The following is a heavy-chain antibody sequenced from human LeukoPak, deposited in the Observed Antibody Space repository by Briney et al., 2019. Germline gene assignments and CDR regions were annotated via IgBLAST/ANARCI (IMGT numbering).Heavy chain of an antibody. V-gene: IGHV1-2*04. J-gene: IGHJ4*02. CDR1: GYTFTGYY. Sequence: ASVKVSCKASGYTFTGYYMHWVRQAPGQGLEWMGWINPNSGGTNYAQKFQGWVTMTRDTSISTAYMELSRLRSDDTAVYYCARVSSSGWYGVAYYFDYWGQGTLVTVSS. D-gene: IGHD6-19*01. CDR2: INPNSGGT. CDR3: ARVSSSGWYGVAYYFDY.